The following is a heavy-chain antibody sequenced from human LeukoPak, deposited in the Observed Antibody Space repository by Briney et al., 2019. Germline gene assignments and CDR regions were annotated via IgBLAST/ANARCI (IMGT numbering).Heavy chain of an antibody. Sequence: ASVKVSCKASGYTFTSYGISWVRQAPGQGLEWMGRIIPILGIANYAQKFQGRVTITADKSTSTAYMELSSLRSEDTAVYYCARVLVGYGSGSYSGYYYGMDVWGQGTTVTVS. CDR3: ARVLVGYGSGSYSGYYYGMDV. CDR2: IIPILGIA. CDR1: GYTFTSYG. V-gene: IGHV1-69*04. J-gene: IGHJ6*02. D-gene: IGHD3-10*01.